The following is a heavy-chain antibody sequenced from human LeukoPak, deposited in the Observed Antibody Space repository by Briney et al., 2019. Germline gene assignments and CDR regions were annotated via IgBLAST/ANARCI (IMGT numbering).Heavy chain of an antibody. Sequence: PGGSLRLSCAASGFTFSSYAMSWVRQAPGKGLEWVSAISGSGGSTHYADSVKGRFTISRDNSKNTLYLQMNSLRAEDTAVYYCAKDPGYSYGYMGGSFYFDYWGQGTLVTVSS. D-gene: IGHD5-18*01. V-gene: IGHV3-23*01. J-gene: IGHJ4*02. CDR2: ISGSGGST. CDR1: GFTFSSYA. CDR3: AKDPGYSYGYMGGSFYFDY.